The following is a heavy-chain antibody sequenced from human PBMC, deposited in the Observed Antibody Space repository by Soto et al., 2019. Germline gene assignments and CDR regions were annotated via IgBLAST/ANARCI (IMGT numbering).Heavy chain of an antibody. CDR2: ISGSVGST. V-gene: IGHV3-23*01. CDR1: GFTFSNYA. J-gene: IGHJ4*02. CDR3: AKAGGAAGTVDYFDY. Sequence: GGSLRLSCAASGFTFSNYAINWVRQSPGKGLEWVSVISGSVGSTYYADSVKGRFTITRDNSKNTLYLQLNSLSAEDTAVYYCAKAGGAAGTVDYFDYWVQGTLVTVSS. D-gene: IGHD6-13*01.